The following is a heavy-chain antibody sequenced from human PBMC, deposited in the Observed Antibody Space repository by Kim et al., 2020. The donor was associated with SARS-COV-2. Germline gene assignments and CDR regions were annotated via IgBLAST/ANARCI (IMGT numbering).Heavy chain of an antibody. CDR3: ARSAPDSTGYFDY. J-gene: IGHJ4*02. Sequence: YYADSVKGSFTISRANSENTLYLQVGSLRTEDMAVYFCARSAPDSTGYFDYWGQGTLVTVSS. D-gene: IGHD3-22*01. V-gene: IGHV3-64*02.